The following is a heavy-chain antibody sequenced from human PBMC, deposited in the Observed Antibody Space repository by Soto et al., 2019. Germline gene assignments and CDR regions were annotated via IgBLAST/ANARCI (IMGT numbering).Heavy chain of an antibody. CDR1: GFTFSSYS. CDR2: ISSSSSYI. V-gene: IGHV3-21*01. J-gene: IGHJ3*02. D-gene: IGHD4-4*01. Sequence: GGALRRSCAASGFTFSSYSMNWVRQAPGKGLEWVSSISSSSSYIYYADSVKGRFTISRDNAKNSLYLQMNSLRAEDTAVYYCARGALQDDAFDIWGQGTMVTVSS. CDR3: ARGALQDDAFDI.